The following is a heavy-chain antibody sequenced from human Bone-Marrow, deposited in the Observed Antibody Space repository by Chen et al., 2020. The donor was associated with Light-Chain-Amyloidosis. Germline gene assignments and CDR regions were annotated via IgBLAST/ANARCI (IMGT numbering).Heavy chain of an antibody. CDR3: ARGVYCGGDCYEANYYYAMDV. Sequence: QVQLQESGPGLVQPSETLSLTCAVSGYPINTGYYWGGTRPPPGKGLEWIASIYRSGYTYYNPSLKSRVTISEDTSRNQFSLRLRSVTAADTAMYYCARGVYCGGDCYEANYYYAMDVWGQGTTVTVSS. D-gene: IGHD2-21*02. CDR1: GYPINTGYY. CDR2: IYRSGYT. V-gene: IGHV4-38-2*01. J-gene: IGHJ6*02.